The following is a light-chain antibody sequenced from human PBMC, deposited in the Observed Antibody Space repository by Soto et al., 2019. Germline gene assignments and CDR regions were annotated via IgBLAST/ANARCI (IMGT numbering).Light chain of an antibody. V-gene: IGKV1-33*01. J-gene: IGKJ2*01. CDR3: LQDYDFPYT. Sequence: DIQMTQSPSSLSASVGDRVTITCQARQDIKHYLNWYQQKPGKAPNLLIYDTSILETGVPSRFSGSGSGTDFTFTISSLQPEDVATYFCLQDYDFPYTFGQGTKVDIK. CDR2: DTS. CDR1: QDIKHY.